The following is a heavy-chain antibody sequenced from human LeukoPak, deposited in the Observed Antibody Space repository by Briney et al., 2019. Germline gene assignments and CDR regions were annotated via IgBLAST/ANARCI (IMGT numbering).Heavy chain of an antibody. CDR3: ARDDQVGATGYYGMDV. J-gene: IGHJ6*02. CDR1: RFTFSSYW. D-gene: IGHD1-26*01. CDR2: INSDGSST. V-gene: IGHV3-74*01. Sequence: GGSLRPSCAASRFTFSSYWMHWVRQAPGKGLVWVSLINSDGSSTSYADSVKGRFTISRDNAKNTLYLQMNSLRVEDTALYYCARDDQVGATGYYGMDVWGQGTTVIVSS.